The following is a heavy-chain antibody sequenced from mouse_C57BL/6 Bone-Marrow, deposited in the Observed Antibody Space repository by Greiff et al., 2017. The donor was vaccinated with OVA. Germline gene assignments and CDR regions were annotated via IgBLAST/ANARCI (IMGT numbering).Heavy chain of an antibody. J-gene: IGHJ2*01. Sequence: EVKLLESGPGLVKPSQTVFLTCTVTGISITTGNYRWSWIRQFPGNKLEWIGYIYYSGTITYNPSLTSRTTITRDTPKNQFFLEMNSLTAEDTATYYCARGDYGSSYFDYWGQGTTLTVSS. CDR2: IYYSGTI. CDR3: ARGDYGSSYFDY. V-gene: IGHV3-5*01. D-gene: IGHD1-1*01. CDR1: GISITTGNYR.